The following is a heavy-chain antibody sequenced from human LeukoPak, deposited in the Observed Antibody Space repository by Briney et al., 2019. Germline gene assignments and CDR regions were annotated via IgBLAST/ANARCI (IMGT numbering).Heavy chain of an antibody. D-gene: IGHD2-21*01. Sequence: PGGSLRLSCAASGFXFSDYYISWVRQAPGRGLEWVSVIYSDGSTYHADSVKGRFTISRDNSKNTLDLQMNSLRDEDTAVYYCGRGWQIATEGPIEYWGQGTLVTVSS. CDR2: IYSDGST. CDR3: GRGWQIATEGPIEY. CDR1: GFXFSDYY. V-gene: IGHV3-53*01. J-gene: IGHJ4*02.